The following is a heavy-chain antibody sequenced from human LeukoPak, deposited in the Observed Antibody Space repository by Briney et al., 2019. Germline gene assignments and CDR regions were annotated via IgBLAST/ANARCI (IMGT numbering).Heavy chain of an antibody. CDR1: GFTFSSYA. J-gene: IGHJ6*02. D-gene: IGHD2-2*01. Sequence: GGSLRLSCAASGFTFSSYAMPWVRQAPGKGLEWVAVISNDGSNDYYADSVEGRFTISRDNSKNTLYLQMNSLRAEDTAVYYCAKEGVRLGIVVVPAATDVWGQGTTVTVSS. V-gene: IGHV3-30-3*01. CDR2: ISNDGSND. CDR3: AKEGVRLGIVVVPAATDV.